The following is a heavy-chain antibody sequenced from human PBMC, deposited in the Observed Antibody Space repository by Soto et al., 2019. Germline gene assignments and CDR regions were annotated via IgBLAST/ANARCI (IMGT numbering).Heavy chain of an antibody. V-gene: IGHV4-31*03. CDR3: ARDQSNDSGVTGGMDV. CDR1: GGSISSGGYY. J-gene: IGHJ6*02. Sequence: QVQLQESGPGLVKPSQTLSLTCTVSGGSISSGGYYWSWIRQHPGKGLEWIGYIYYSGSTYYNPSLRSRVTISVDTSKNQFSLKLSSVTAADTAVYYCARDQSNDSGVTGGMDVWGQGTTVTVSS. CDR2: IYYSGST. D-gene: IGHD4-17*01.